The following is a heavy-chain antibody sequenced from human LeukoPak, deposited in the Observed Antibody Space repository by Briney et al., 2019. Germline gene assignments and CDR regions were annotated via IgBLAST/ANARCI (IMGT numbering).Heavy chain of an antibody. CDR1: GGTFSSYA. V-gene: IGHV1-69*13. CDR3: ARAPKSCGGDCYSDY. CDR2: IIPIFGTA. Sequence: ASVKVSCKASGGTFSSYAISWVRQAPGQGLEWMGGIIPIFGTANYAQKFQGRVTITADESTSTAYMELSSLRSEDTAVYYCARAPKSCGGDCYSDYWGQGTLVTVSS. D-gene: IGHD2-21*02. J-gene: IGHJ4*02.